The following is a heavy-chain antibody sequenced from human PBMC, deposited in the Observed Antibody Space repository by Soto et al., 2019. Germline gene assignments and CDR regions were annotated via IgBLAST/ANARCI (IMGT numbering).Heavy chain of an antibody. CDR2: IYYRGTT. D-gene: IGHD3-10*01. J-gene: IGHJ5*02. Sequence: QVQLQESGPGLVKPSQTLSLTCTVSGGSISSGGYYWSWIRQHPGKGREGSGYIYYRGTTYHNPSLKSRITISVDTSKNQFSLKLTSVTAADTAVYYCAGSVFPWGQGTLVTVSS. V-gene: IGHV4-31*03. CDR1: GGSISSGGYY. CDR3: AGSVFP.